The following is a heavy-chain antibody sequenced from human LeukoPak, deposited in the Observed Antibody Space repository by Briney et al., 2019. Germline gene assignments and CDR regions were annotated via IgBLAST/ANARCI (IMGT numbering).Heavy chain of an antibody. CDR1: GFTFSSYG. CDR3: AKDWGAGTGWYFDL. J-gene: IGHJ2*01. V-gene: IGHV3-30*18. Sequence: PGRSLRLSCAASGFTFSSYGIHWVRQAPGKGLEWVAVISYDGSNKYYADSVKGRFTISRDNSKNTLNLQMNSLRAEDTAVYYCAKDWGAGTGWYFDLWGRGTLVTVSS. CDR2: ISYDGSNK. D-gene: IGHD6-13*01.